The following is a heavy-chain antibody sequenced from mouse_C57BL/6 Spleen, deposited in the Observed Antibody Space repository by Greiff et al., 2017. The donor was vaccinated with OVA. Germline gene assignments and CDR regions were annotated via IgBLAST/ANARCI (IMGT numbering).Heavy chain of an antibody. CDR3: ARRYYGSSSYYFDY. CDR1: GFTFSSYG. J-gene: IGHJ2*01. Sequence: EVKLVESGGDLVKPGGSLKLSCAASGFTFSSYGMSWVRQTPAKRLEWVATISSGGGYTYYPDSVKGRFTISRDNAKNTLYLQMSSLKSEDTAMYYCARRYYGSSSYYFDYWGQGTTLTVSS. D-gene: IGHD1-1*01. V-gene: IGHV5-6*02. CDR2: ISSGGGYT.